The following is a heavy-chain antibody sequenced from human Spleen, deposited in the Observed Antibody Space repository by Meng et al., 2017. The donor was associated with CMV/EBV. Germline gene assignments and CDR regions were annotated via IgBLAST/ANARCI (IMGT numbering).Heavy chain of an antibody. CDR1: GYNFSTKY. J-gene: IGHJ5*02. CDR2: INPSSGST. V-gene: IGHV1-46*01. D-gene: IGHD1-14*01. CDR3: ARDARRTGTLEH. Sequence: CKASGYNFSTKYMHWVRQAPGQGLEWMGLINPSSGSTSYAQKFQGRVTMTRDTSTSTVYMELSSLRSEDTAVYYCARDARRTGTLEHWGQGTLVTVSS.